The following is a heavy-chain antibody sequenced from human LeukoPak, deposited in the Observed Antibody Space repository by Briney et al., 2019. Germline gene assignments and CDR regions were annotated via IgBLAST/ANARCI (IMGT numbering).Heavy chain of an antibody. CDR1: EFTFSIYW. Sequence: QAGGSLRLSCAASEFTFSIYWMSWVRQAPGKGLEWVANIKQDESEKFYVDSVKGRFTISRDNAKNSLYLQMNSLRAEDTAVYYCAKDRPSGGTFLHWGQGALVTVSS. CDR2: IKQDESEK. V-gene: IGHV3-7*03. CDR3: AKDRPSGGTFLH. J-gene: IGHJ4*02. D-gene: IGHD2-15*01.